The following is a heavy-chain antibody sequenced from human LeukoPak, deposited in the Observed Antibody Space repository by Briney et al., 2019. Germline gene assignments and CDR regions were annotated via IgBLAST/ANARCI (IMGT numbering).Heavy chain of an antibody. D-gene: IGHD6-19*01. CDR3: ARGSVAGTRYYYYGMDV. Sequence: GGSLRLSCTTSGFTFGDYALIWVRQAPGKGLEWVSSISSSSSYIYYADSVKGRFTISRDNAKNSLYLQMNSLRAEDTAVYYCARGSVAGTRYYYYGMDVWGQGTTVTVSS. CDR1: GFTFGDYA. CDR2: ISSSSSYI. V-gene: IGHV3-21*01. J-gene: IGHJ6*02.